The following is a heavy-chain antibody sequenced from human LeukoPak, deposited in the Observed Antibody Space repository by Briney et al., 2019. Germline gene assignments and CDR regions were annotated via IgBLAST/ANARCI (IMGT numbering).Heavy chain of an antibody. CDR2: IIPIFGTA. CDR3: ARDTIAAAGGYFDY. J-gene: IGHJ4*02. CDR1: GGTFSSYA. V-gene: IGHV1-69*05. D-gene: IGHD6-13*01. Sequence: SSVKVSCKASGGTFSSYAISWVRQAPGQGLEWMGRIIPIFGTANYAQKFQGRVTITTDESTSTAYMEPSSLRSEDTAVYYCARDTIAAAGGYFDYWGQGTLVTVSS.